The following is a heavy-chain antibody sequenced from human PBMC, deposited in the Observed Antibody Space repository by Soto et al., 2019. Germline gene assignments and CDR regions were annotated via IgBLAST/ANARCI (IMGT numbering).Heavy chain of an antibody. D-gene: IGHD2-8*01. CDR3: ARTYYCTNGLCYREADYYYVDV. J-gene: IGHJ6*03. V-gene: IGHV1-3*01. CDR2: INAGNGNT. CDR1: GYTFTSYA. Sequence: GASVKVSCKASGYTFTSYAMHWVRQAPGQRLEWMGWINAGNGNTKYSQKFQGRVTITRDTSASTAYMELSSLRSEGTAVYYCARTYYCTNGLCYREADYYYVDVWGKGTTVTVSS.